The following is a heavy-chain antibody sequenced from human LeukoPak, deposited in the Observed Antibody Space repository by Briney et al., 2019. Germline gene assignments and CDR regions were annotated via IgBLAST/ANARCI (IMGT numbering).Heavy chain of an antibody. CDR1: GYTFSNYW. J-gene: IGHJ4*02. D-gene: IGHD2-2*01. V-gene: IGHV3-74*01. CDR3: ARDGVPAAADY. Sequence: PGGSLRLSCAVSGYTFSNYWMRWVRQAPGKGLVWVSHIKSDGTSTNYADSVKGRFTISRDNAKNTLFLQLNSLRAEDTAVYYCARDGVPAAADYWGQGTLVTVSS. CDR2: IKSDGTST.